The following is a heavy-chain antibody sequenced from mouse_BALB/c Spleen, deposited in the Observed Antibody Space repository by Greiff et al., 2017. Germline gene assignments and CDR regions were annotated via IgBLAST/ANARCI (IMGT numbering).Heavy chain of an antibody. J-gene: IGHJ1*01. Sequence: EESGPGLVKPSQSLSLTCSVTGYSITSGYYWNWIRQFPGNKLEWMGYISYDGSNNYNPSLKNRISITRDTSKNQFFLKLNSVTTEDTATYYCARANWYFDVWGAGTTVTVSS. CDR1: GYSITSGYY. V-gene: IGHV3-6*02. CDR2: ISYDGSN. CDR3: ARANWYFDV.